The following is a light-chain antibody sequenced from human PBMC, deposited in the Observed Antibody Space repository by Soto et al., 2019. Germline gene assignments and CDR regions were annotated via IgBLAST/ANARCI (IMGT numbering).Light chain of an antibody. J-gene: IGLJ1*01. V-gene: IGLV2-14*01. CDR2: DVT. CDR3: RSYTGSTSYV. Sequence: QSVLTQPASVSGSPGQSITISCTGTSSDVGGYNYVPWYQQEPGKAPKLMIYDVTYRPSGVSNRFSGSKSDNTASLTISGLQAEDEADYYSRSYTGSTSYVFGTGTKITVL. CDR1: SSDVGGYNY.